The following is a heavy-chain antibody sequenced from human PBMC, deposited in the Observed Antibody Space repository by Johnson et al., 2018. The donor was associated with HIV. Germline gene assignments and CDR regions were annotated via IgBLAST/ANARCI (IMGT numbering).Heavy chain of an antibody. V-gene: IGHV3-30*14. J-gene: IGHJ3*02. D-gene: IGHD6-6*01. CDR3: ASLSSSGAFDI. CDR1: GFTFSSYA. Sequence: QVRLVESGGGVVQPGRSLRLSCAASGFTFSSYAMHWVRQAPGKGLEWVAVISYDGSNKYYADSVKGRFTISRDNSKNTLYLQMNSLRAEDTAVYYCASLSSSGAFDIWGQGTMVTVSS. CDR2: ISYDGSNK.